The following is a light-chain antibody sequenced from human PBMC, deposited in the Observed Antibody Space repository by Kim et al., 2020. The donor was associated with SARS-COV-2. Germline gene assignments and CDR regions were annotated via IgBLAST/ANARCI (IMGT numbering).Light chain of an antibody. V-gene: IGKV3-15*01. Sequence: SVSRGERAPLSCRASQSVSSNLVWYQQKPGQAPRLLIYGASTRATGFPARFSGSGSGTEFTLTISSLQSEDFAVYYCHQYNNWPYTFGQGTKLEI. J-gene: IGKJ2*01. CDR2: GAS. CDR1: QSVSSN. CDR3: HQYNNWPYT.